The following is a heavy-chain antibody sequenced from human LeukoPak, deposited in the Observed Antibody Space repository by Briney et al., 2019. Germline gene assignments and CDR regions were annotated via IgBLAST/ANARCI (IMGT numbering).Heavy chain of an antibody. CDR1: GFTFSSYS. Sequence: GGSLRLSCAASGFTFSSYSMTWVRQAPGKGLEWVSSISSSSSYIYYADSVKGRFTISRDNAKNSLYLQMNSLRAEDTAVYYCARDRRVKEMATTSFDYWGQGTLVTVSS. CDR2: ISSSSSYI. V-gene: IGHV3-21*01. D-gene: IGHD5-24*01. CDR3: ARDRRVKEMATTSFDY. J-gene: IGHJ4*02.